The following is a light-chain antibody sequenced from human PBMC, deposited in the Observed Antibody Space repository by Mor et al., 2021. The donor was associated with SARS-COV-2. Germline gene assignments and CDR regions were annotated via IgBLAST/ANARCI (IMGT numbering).Light chain of an antibody. V-gene: IGLV2-23*02. J-gene: IGLJ1*01. CDR3: YSYAGKNTFV. Sequence: PGTAPKLIISEVTKRPSGVSDRFSGSKSGNTASLTISELQADDEADYYCYSYAGKNTFVFGTGTKVTV. CDR2: EVT.